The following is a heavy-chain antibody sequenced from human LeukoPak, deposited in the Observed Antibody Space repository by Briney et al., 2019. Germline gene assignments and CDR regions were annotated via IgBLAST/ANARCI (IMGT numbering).Heavy chain of an antibody. V-gene: IGHV3-7*01. CDR3: AREFPRHYYDSSGYLDY. CDR1: GFTFSSFW. Sequence: PGGSLRLSCAASGFTFSSFWMSWVRQAPGKGLEWVANIKQVGSEKYYVDSVKGRFTISRDNAKNSLYLQMNSLRVEDTAVYYCAREFPRHYYDSSGYLDYWGQGTLVTVSS. J-gene: IGHJ4*02. CDR2: IKQVGSEK. D-gene: IGHD3-22*01.